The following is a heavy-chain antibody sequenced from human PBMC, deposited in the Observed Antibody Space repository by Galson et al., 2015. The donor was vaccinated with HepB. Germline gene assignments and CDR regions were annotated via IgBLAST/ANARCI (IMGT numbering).Heavy chain of an antibody. Sequence: SLRLSCAASGFTFSGYPMHWVRQAPGKGLDWVAVISYDGSNKYYADSVKGRFTISRDNSKNTLYLQMNSLRAEDTAVYYCARGSAYYDSSGFHSFDYWGQGTLVTVSS. CDR3: ARGSAYYDSSGFHSFDY. J-gene: IGHJ4*02. D-gene: IGHD3-22*01. V-gene: IGHV3-30-3*01. CDR2: ISYDGSNK. CDR1: GFTFSGYP.